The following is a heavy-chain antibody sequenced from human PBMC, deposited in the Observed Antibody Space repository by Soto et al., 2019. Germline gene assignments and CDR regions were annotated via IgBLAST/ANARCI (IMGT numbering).Heavy chain of an antibody. CDR1: GFSFSSYK. D-gene: IGHD6-19*01. CDR3: ARDQYSSGSYDRLGGDEALDI. V-gene: IGHV3-21*06. Sequence: EVQLVESGGGLVKPGGSLRLSCAASGFSFSSYKMNWVRQAPGRGLEWVSCISKSSSYIYYADSVKGRFTISRDNAKNSLYLQMNSLRAEDTAVYYCARDQYSSGSYDRLGGDEALDIWGQGTMVTVSS. CDR2: ISKSSSYI. J-gene: IGHJ3*02.